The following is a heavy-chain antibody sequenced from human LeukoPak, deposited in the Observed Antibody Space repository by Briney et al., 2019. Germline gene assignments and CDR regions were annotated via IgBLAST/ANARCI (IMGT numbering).Heavy chain of an antibody. V-gene: IGHV3-30*04. D-gene: IGHD4-11*01. Sequence: GGSLRLSCAASGFTFSNYAMHWVRQAPGKGLEWVAVIVYDGINKYYADSVKGRFTISRDNSKNTLYLQMNSLRVEDTAVYYCARENSALDYWGQGTLVTVSS. CDR1: GFTFSNYA. CDR2: IVYDGINK. CDR3: ARENSALDY. J-gene: IGHJ4*02.